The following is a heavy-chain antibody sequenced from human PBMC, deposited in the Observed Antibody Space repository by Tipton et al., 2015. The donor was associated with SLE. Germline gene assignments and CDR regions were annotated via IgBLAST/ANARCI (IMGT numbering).Heavy chain of an antibody. Sequence: TLSLTCTVSGGSISNYYWSWIRQPPGKGLEWIGYIYDNGRTNYNPSRKGRVTMSFDTSKNQFSLKLSSMTAADTAVYYCARVGAYYDGVTGAGFYYYCMDVWGKGTTVTVSS. CDR3: ARVGAYYDGVTGAGFYYYCMDV. J-gene: IGHJ6*03. D-gene: IGHD3-9*01. CDR1: GGSISNYY. CDR2: IYDNGRT. V-gene: IGHV4-59*12.